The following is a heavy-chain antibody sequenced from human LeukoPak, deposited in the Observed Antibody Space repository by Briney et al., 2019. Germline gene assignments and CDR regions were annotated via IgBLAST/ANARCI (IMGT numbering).Heavy chain of an antibody. CDR1: GDFISSSSYY. V-gene: IGHV4-39*02. J-gene: IGHJ1*01. D-gene: IGHD3-22*01. Sequence: PSETLSLTCTVSGDFISSSSYYWGWIRQPPGKGLEWIGDIYYTGKTYYSPSLKSRVFISTDTSKNYFSLNLNFVTAADTAVYYCARRRYYDSTGYFEWGRGSLVTVSS. CDR2: IYYTGKT. CDR3: ARRRYYDSTGYFE.